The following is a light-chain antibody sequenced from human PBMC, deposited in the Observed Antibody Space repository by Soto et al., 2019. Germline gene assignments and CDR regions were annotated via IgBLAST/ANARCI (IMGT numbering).Light chain of an antibody. CDR3: QQYYRIPYT. J-gene: IGKJ2*01. CDR1: QSVLSSSNNKNF. Sequence: DIVMTQSSDSLAVSLGERATINCKSSQSVLSSSNNKNFVAWYQQKPGQSPKLLIYWASTRESGVPDRFSGSGSGTDFTLTISSLQAEDVAVYYCQQYYRIPYTFGQGTKLEIK. V-gene: IGKV4-1*01. CDR2: WAS.